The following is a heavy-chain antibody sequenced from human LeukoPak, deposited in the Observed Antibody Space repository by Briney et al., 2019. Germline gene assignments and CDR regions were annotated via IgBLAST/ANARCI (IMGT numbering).Heavy chain of an antibody. J-gene: IGHJ4*02. V-gene: IGHV3-43*01. CDR2: INWDGTGT. D-gene: IGHD6-13*01. CDR3: AKAVRSSSSWFDY. CDR1: GFAFDDYT. Sequence: GGSLRLSCAASGFAFDDYTMHWVRHPPGRGLEWISLINWDGTGTHYADSVMGRFTIFRDNSKNSLYLQMNSLRTEDTALYYCAKAVRSSSSWFDYWGLGTLVTVSS.